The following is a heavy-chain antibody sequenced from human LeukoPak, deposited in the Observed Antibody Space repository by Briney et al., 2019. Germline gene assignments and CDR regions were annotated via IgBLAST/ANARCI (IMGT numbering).Heavy chain of an antibody. Sequence: SETLSLTCAVSGGSISSNNWWTWVRQAPGKGLEWIGEIYHYGTTNYNPSLKGRVTISVDKSKNQFSLKFNSVTAADTAVYYCARGPSLGAHLDYWGQGTLVTVSS. D-gene: IGHD1-26*01. V-gene: IGHV4-4*02. CDR1: GGSISSNNW. J-gene: IGHJ4*02. CDR3: ARGPSLGAHLDY. CDR2: IYHYGTT.